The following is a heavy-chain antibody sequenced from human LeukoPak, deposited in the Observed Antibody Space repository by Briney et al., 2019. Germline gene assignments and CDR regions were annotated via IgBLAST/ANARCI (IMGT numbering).Heavy chain of an antibody. CDR1: GFTFSSYA. V-gene: IGHV3-23*01. CDR3: AKVPNDSSGYYYVGWFDP. J-gene: IGHJ5*02. CDR2: ISGSGGST. D-gene: IGHD3-22*01. Sequence: GGSLRLSCAASGFTFSSYAMSWVRQAPGKGLEGVSAISGSGGSTYYADAVKGRVTISRDNSKNTLYLQMNSLRAEDTDVYYCAKVPNDSSGYYYVGWFDPWGQGTMVTVSS.